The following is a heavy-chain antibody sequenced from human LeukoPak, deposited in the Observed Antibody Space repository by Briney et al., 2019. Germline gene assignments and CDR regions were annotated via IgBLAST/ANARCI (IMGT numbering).Heavy chain of an antibody. CDR2: IFTSGST. CDR3: ASGYGSGSVYYMDV. J-gene: IGHJ6*03. CDR1: GMSISSYY. V-gene: IGHV4-4*07. D-gene: IGHD3-10*01. Sequence: SETLSLTCSVSGMSISSYYWTWIRQPAGKGLEWIGRIFTSGSTSYNPSLTSRVTMSVDTSKNQFSLKLSSVTAADTAVYYCASGYGSGSVYYMDVWGKGTTVTISS.